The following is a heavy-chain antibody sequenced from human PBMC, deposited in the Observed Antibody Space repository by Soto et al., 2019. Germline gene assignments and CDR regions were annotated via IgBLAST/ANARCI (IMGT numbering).Heavy chain of an antibody. J-gene: IGHJ4*02. CDR1: GGTFSNNV. D-gene: IGHD3-22*01. Sequence: QVQLVQSGAEVKKPGSSVKVPCKASGGTFSNNVISWVRQAPGQGLEWMGGIIPLFVSANYAPKFQDRVTISADEFAYTVYMELTSLRSEDTAMYYCARHSDSSGYYFDFWGQGTLVTVSS. CDR3: ARHSDSSGYYFDF. V-gene: IGHV1-69*01. CDR2: IIPLFVSA.